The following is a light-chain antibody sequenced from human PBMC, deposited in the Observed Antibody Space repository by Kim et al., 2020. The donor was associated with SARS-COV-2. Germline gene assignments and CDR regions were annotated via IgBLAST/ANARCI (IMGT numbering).Light chain of an antibody. Sequence: LSPGERATLSCRDSQSVSSSYLAWYQQKPGQAPRLLIYGASSRATGIPDRFSGSGSGTDFTLTISRLEPEDFAVYYCQQYGSSPTFGGGTKVDIK. J-gene: IGKJ4*01. CDR2: GAS. V-gene: IGKV3-20*01. CDR3: QQYGSSPT. CDR1: QSVSSSY.